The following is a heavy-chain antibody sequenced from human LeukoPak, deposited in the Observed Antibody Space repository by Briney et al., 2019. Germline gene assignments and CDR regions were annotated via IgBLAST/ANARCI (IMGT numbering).Heavy chain of an antibody. CDR2: ISSSGSTI. J-gene: IGHJ6*02. Sequence: GGSLRLSCAASGFTFSDYYMSWIRQAPGKGLEWVSYISSSGSTIYYADSVKGRFTISRDNAKDSLYLQMNSLRAEDTAVYYCASQLSSTSCCYYYCMDVWGQGTTVTVSS. D-gene: IGHD2-2*01. CDR1: GFTFSDYY. V-gene: IGHV3-11*01. CDR3: ASQLSSTSCCYYYCMDV.